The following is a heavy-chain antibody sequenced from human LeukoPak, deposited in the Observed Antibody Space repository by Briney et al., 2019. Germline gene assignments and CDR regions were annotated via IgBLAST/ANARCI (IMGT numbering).Heavy chain of an antibody. Sequence: GGSLRLSCAASGFTVSSNYMSWVRQAPGKGLEWVSVIYSGGSTYYADSVKGRFTISRDNSKNTLYLQMNSLRAEDTAVYYCARAYGDYLGDYFDYWGQETLVTVSS. CDR2: IYSGGST. CDR1: GFTVSSNY. V-gene: IGHV3-53*01. D-gene: IGHD4-17*01. J-gene: IGHJ4*02. CDR3: ARAYGDYLGDYFDY.